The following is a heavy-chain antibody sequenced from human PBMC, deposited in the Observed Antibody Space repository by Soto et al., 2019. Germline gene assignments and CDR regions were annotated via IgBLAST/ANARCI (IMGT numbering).Heavy chain of an antibody. Sequence: QVQLVQSGAEVKKPGASVKVSCKASGYTFTSYAMHWVRQAPGQRLEWMGWINAGNGNTKYSQKFQSRVTITRDTSASTAYMELSSLRSEDTAVYYCARAAGGLRLGNYWGQGTLVTVSS. V-gene: IGHV1-3*01. J-gene: IGHJ4*02. CDR3: ARAAGGLRLGNY. CDR1: GYTFTSYA. CDR2: INAGNGNT. D-gene: IGHD1-26*01.